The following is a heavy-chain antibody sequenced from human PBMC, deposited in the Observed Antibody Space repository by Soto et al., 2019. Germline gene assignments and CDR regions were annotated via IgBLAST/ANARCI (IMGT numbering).Heavy chain of an antibody. CDR1: GYTFTSYG. CDR2: ISANNGNT. J-gene: IGHJ4*02. V-gene: IGHV1-18*01. CDR3: ARDGYFDH. Sequence: QVQLVQSGAEVKKPGDSVRVSCKASGYTFTSYGIGWVRQAPGQGLEWMGWISANNGNTKYAQKLQGRVTMTTDASTSTAYMELRSLRSHDAAEYYCARDGYFDHWGQGTLVTVSS.